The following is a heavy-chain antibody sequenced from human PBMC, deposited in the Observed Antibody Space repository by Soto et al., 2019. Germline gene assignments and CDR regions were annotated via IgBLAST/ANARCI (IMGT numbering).Heavy chain of an antibody. Sequence: SETLSLTCSVSGGSMIRGAYYWNWIRHYPGKGLEWIAYIYHSGNTYYNPSLRSRITISVDTSKNQFSLKVASVTDADTAVYYCASSYSGYLDNWGQGILVTVSS. CDR3: ASSYSGYLDN. CDR1: GGSMIRGAYY. V-gene: IGHV4-31*03. CDR2: IYHSGNT. D-gene: IGHD3-22*01. J-gene: IGHJ4*02.